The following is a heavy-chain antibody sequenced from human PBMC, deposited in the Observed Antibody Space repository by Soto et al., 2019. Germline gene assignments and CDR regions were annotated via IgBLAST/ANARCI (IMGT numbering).Heavy chain of an antibody. CDR3: ARDRRRVRRPNIAEADYYYYGMDV. J-gene: IGHJ6*02. CDR2: TYYRSKWYN. D-gene: IGHD6-13*01. Sequence: PSQTLSLTCAISGDSVSSNSAAWNWIRQSPSRGLEWLGRTYYRSKWYNDYAVSVKSRITINPDTSKNQFSLQLNSVTPEDTAVYYCARDRRRVRRPNIAEADYYYYGMDVWGQGTTVTVSS. CDR1: GDSVSSNSAA. V-gene: IGHV6-1*01.